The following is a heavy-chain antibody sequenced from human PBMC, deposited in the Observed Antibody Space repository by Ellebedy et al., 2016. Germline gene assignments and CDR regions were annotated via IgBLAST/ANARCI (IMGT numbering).Heavy chain of an antibody. CDR2: IIPIFGTA. CDR1: GGTFSSYA. V-gene: IGHV1-69*13. Sequence: SVKVSCXASGGTFSSYAISWVRQAPGQGLEWMGGIIPIFGTANYAQKFQGRVTITADESTSTAYMELSSLRSEDTAVYYCARGVVVPAPNRRQQWLVPTYFDYWGQGTLVTVSS. D-gene: IGHD2-2*01. J-gene: IGHJ4*02. CDR3: ARGVVVPAPNRRQQWLVPTYFDY.